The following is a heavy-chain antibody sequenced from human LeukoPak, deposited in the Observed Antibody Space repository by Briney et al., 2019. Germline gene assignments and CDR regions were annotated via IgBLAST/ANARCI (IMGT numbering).Heavy chain of an antibody. D-gene: IGHD6-19*01. CDR3: ARESTWRGGWYGCGY. CDR1: GYTFTGYY. J-gene: IGHJ4*02. Sequence: GASVKVSCKASGYTFTGYYMHWVRQAPGQGLEWMGGIIPIFGTANYAQKFQGRVTITTDESTSTAYMELSSLRSEDTAVYYCARESTWRGGWYGCGYWGQGTLVTVSS. CDR2: IIPIFGTA. V-gene: IGHV1-69*05.